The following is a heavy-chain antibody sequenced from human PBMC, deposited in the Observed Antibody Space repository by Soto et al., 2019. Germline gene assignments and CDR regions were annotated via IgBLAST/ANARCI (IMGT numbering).Heavy chain of an antibody. CDR3: ARDGSSPDNYSYYGMDV. D-gene: IGHD1-26*01. CDR2: IYYSGST. J-gene: IGHJ6*02. V-gene: IGHV4-39*02. Sequence: QLQLQESGPGLVKPSETLSLTCTVSGGSISSSSYYWGWIRQPPGKGLEWIGSIYYSGSTYYNPSLKSRVTISVDTSKNHFALKLSSVTAADTAVYYCARDGSSPDNYSYYGMDVWGQGTTVTVSS. CDR1: GGSISSSSYY.